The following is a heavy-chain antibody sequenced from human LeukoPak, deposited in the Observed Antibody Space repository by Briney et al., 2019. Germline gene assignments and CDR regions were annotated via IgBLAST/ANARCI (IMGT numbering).Heavy chain of an antibody. CDR1: GFTFSSYG. V-gene: IGHV3-30*03. J-gene: IGHJ4*02. Sequence: GGSLRLSCAAPGFTFSSYGMHWVRQAPGKGLEWVAVISYDGSNKYYADSVKGRFTISRDNSKNTLYLQMNSLRAEDTAVYYCARHREPYSSSWYDFDYWGQGTLATVSS. CDR3: ARHREPYSSSWYDFDY. CDR2: ISYDGSNK. D-gene: IGHD6-13*01.